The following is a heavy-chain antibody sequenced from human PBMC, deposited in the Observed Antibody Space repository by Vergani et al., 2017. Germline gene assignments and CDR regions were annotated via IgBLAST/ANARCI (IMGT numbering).Heavy chain of an antibody. Sequence: QVQLQESGPGLVKASETLSLTCTIPDGSIGGYYWNWIRQPPGKGLEWIGLVYFSGSTNYNPSLQSRVTISLDPSKNQFSLKLTSVTAADTAVYFCARSHNYTAGYYFDYWGQGTLVTVSS. CDR2: VYFSGST. D-gene: IGHD5-24*01. CDR1: DGSIGGYY. V-gene: IGHV4-59*01. CDR3: ARSHNYTAGYYFDY. J-gene: IGHJ4*02.